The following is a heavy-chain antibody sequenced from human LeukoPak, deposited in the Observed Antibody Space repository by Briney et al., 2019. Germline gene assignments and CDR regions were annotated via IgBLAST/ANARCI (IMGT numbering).Heavy chain of an antibody. V-gene: IGHV1-8*01. Sequence: ASVKVSCKTSGYTFTSCDINWVRQATGQGLEWMGWMNPNSGYTGFAQKFQGRVTMTRDTSISTAYMELNSPRSEDTAVYYCVRVYGAIDYWGQGTLVTVSS. J-gene: IGHJ4*02. CDR2: MNPNSGYT. CDR3: VRVYGAIDY. CDR1: GYTFTSCD. D-gene: IGHD4-17*01.